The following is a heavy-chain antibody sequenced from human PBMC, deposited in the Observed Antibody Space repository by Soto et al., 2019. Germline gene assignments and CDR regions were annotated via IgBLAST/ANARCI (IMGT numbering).Heavy chain of an antibody. D-gene: IGHD5-18*01. CDR1: GGTFSSYA. Sequence: QVELVQSGAEEKKTGSSVKVSCKASGGTFSSYAISWVRQAPGQGLEWMGGIIPIFGTANYAQKFQGRVTIIADESTSTAYMELSSLRSEDTAVYYCARAPGYSYGKAWYYFDYWGQGTLVTVSS. CDR2: IIPIFGTA. V-gene: IGHV1-69*12. CDR3: ARAPGYSYGKAWYYFDY. J-gene: IGHJ4*02.